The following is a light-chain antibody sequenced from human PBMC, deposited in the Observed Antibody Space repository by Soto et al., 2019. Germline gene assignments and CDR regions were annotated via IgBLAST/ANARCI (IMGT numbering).Light chain of an antibody. V-gene: IGKV3-15*01. CDR3: QQYNNWPWT. CDR1: QSVSSN. CDR2: GAS. J-gene: IGKJ1*01. Sequence: EIVMTQSPATLSVSPGERATLSCRASQSVSSNLAWYQQKPGQAPRLLIYGASNMSTSIPARLSGSGSETYFPLTLSSLQSEDFSVHYCQQYNNWPWTFGQGTKVEIK.